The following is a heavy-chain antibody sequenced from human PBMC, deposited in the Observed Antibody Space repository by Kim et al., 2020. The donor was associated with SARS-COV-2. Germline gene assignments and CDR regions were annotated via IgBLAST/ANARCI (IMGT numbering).Heavy chain of an antibody. CDR2: ISYDGSNK. Sequence: GGSLRLSCAASGFTFSRYGMHWVRQAPGKGLEWVAGISYDGSNKYYADSVKGRFTISRDNSKNTLYLQMNSLRAEDTAVYYCAKDLYYFLLRKYNWFDTWGPGTLVTVSS. J-gene: IGHJ5*02. D-gene: IGHD2-8*01. CDR3: AKDLYYFLLRKYNWFDT. V-gene: IGHV3-30*18. CDR1: GFTFSRYG.